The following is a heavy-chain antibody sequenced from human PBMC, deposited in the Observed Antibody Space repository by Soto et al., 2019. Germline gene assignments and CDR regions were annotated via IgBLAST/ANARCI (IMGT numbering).Heavy chain of an antibody. V-gene: IGHV3-23*01. CDR3: AKDNRCSSGVCYTSFDY. J-gene: IGHJ4*02. CDR2: ISSSGAGT. CDR1: GFTFSPYA. Sequence: GGSLRLSCTASGFTFSPYAMSWVRQAPGKGPEWVSTISSSGAGTYYADSVKGRFTISRDNSKNTLYLQMSSLRAEDTAVYYCAKDNRCSSGVCYTSFDYWGQGTLVTVSS. D-gene: IGHD2-8*01.